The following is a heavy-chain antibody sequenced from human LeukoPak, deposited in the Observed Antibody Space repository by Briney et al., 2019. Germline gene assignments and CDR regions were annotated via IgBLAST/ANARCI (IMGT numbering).Heavy chain of an antibody. V-gene: IGHV3-33*01. CDR3: ARDGLTVTLDAFDI. D-gene: IGHD4-17*01. CDR2: IWYDGSNK. Sequence: QPGGSLRLSCAAAGFTFSSYGMHWVRQAPGRRLGWGAVIWYDGSNKYYVDSVKGRFTISRDKSKNTLYLHMNSLTAEDTAVYYCARDGLTVTLDAFDIWGQGTMVTVSS. CDR1: GFTFSSYG. J-gene: IGHJ3*02.